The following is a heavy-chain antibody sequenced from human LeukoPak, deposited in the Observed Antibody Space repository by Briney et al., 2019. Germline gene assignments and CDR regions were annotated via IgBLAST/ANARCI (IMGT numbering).Heavy chain of an antibody. Sequence: GGSLRLSCAASGFTFSDYYMSWIRQAPGKELEWVSYISNTGSTTQYADSVKGRFTISRDNAKNSLHLQMNSLRAEDTAVYYCARVRGSYSVDYWGQGTLVTVSS. CDR3: ARVRGSYSVDY. CDR2: ISNTGSTT. D-gene: IGHD1-26*01. CDR1: GFTFSDYY. J-gene: IGHJ4*02. V-gene: IGHV3-11*04.